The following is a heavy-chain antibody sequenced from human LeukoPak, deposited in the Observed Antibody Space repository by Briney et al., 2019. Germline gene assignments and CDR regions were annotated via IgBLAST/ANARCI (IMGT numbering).Heavy chain of an antibody. CDR2: INHSGST. D-gene: IGHD6-19*01. V-gene: IGHV4-34*01. CDR3: ARLLYSSGWYGLRWFDP. J-gene: IGHJ5*02. CDR1: GGSFSGYY. Sequence: PSETLSLTCAVYGGSFSGYYWSWIRQPPGKGLEWIGEINHSGSTNYNPSLKSRVTISVDTSKNQFSLKLSSVTAADTAVYYCARLLYSSGWYGLRWFDPWGQGTLVTVSS.